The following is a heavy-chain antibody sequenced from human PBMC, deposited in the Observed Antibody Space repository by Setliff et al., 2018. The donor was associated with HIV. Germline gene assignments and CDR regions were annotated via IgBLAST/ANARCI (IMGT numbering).Heavy chain of an antibody. CDR3: ARETDVSTSWFGGYYFDF. Sequence: SETLSLTCTIYGGSFSGNHWSWIRQSPGNGLEWIGEVLYNGGTRYNPSLESRLIISVDTSKKQFSLNLISMTAADTAVYFCARETDVSTSWFGGYYFDFWGQGTVVTVSS. CDR2: VLYNGGT. CDR1: GGSFSGNH. V-gene: IGHV4-34*12. J-gene: IGHJ4*02. D-gene: IGHD3-3*01.